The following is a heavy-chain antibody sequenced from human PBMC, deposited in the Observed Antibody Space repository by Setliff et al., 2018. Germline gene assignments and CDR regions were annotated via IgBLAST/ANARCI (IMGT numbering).Heavy chain of an antibody. Sequence: SLRLSCLGSGFTFGDYAVSWVRQAPGKGLEWVGFIRSKAYNEAIEYAASVRGRFTISRDDSKNVAYLQMTSLQTEDTAVYYCAKDRSFFHHWGQGTLVTVSS. D-gene: IGHD6-19*01. V-gene: IGHV3-49*04. J-gene: IGHJ1*01. CDR2: IRSKAYNEAI. CDR3: AKDRSFFHH. CDR1: GFTFGDYA.